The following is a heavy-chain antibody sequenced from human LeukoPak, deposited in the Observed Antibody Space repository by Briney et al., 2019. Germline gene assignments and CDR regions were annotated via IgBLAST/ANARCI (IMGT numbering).Heavy chain of an antibody. J-gene: IGHJ4*02. Sequence: GRSLRLSCAASGFTFSSYGMHWVRQAPGKGLEWVSVISYDGSNKYYADSVKGRFTISRDNSKNTLYLQMNSLRAEDTAVYYCAKDLGVRYFDWLIPGSDYWGQGTLVTVSS. CDR1: GFTFSSYG. D-gene: IGHD3-9*01. V-gene: IGHV3-30*18. CDR2: ISYDGSNK. CDR3: AKDLGVRYFDWLIPGSDY.